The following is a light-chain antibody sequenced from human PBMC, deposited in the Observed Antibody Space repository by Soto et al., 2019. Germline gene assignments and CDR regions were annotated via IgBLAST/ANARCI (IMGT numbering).Light chain of an antibody. CDR3: QQLRSYPLS. V-gene: IGKV1-5*03. CDR2: EAS. CDR1: QSINGC. J-gene: IGKJ4*01. Sequence: DIQLTQSPSTLSASVGDRDTITCGPSQSINGCLAWYQQKPGQAPNLLIYEASTLESGVPSRFSGSGSGTEFTLTISSLQPDDFATYYCQQLRSYPLSVGGGTKVDIK.